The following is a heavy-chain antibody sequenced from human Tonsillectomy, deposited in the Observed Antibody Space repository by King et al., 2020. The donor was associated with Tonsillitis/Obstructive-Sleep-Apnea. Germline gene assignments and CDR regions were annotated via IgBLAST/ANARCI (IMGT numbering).Heavy chain of an antibody. CDR2: ISWDSGSR. V-gene: IGHV3-9*01. CDR1: GFTFDDYA. Sequence: VQLVESGGGLVQPGRSLRLSCAASGFTFDDYAMYWVRQAPGKGLEWVSGISWDSGSRRYADSVKGRFTISRDNAKNSLYLQMNSLRAEDTALYYCTKDQIIVTSGTPGDAFDIWGQGTMVTVSS. D-gene: IGHD1-1*01. CDR3: TKDQIIVTSGTPGDAFDI. J-gene: IGHJ3*02.